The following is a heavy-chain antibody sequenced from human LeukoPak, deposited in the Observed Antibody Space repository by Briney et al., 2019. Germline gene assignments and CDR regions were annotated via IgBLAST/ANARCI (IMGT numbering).Heavy chain of an antibody. CDR2: IKQDGSEK. CDR3: LTILEATIDAFDI. D-gene: IGHD1-26*01. Sequence: GGSLRLSCAASEISFSDYWMSWVRQAPGKGLEWVANIKQDGSEKFYVDSVRGRFTISRDNAKNTLYLQMNSLRAEDTAVYYCLTILEATIDAFDIWGQGTMVTVSS. V-gene: IGHV3-7*01. CDR1: EISFSDYW. J-gene: IGHJ3*02.